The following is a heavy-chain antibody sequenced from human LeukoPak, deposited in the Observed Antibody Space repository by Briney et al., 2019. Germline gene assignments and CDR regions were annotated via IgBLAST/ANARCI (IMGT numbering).Heavy chain of an antibody. V-gene: IGHV4-39*07. CDR1: GDSISNSFYY. Sequence: SETLSLTCTVSGDSISNSFYYWGWIRQPPGKGLEWIGSTFFSGSTHYNPSLMSRVTISIDTSKNQFSLNLTSVTAADTAVYYCARDRFPYSSGSSCFDHWGQGSRDTISS. D-gene: IGHD6-19*01. J-gene: IGHJ4*02. CDR3: ARDRFPYSSGSSCFDH. CDR2: TFFSGST.